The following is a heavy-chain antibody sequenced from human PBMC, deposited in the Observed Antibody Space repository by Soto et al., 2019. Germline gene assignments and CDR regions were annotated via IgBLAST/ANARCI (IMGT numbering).Heavy chain of an antibody. D-gene: IGHD3-9*01. V-gene: IGHV4-39*01. CDR1: GGSISSSSYY. CDR2: IYYSGST. J-gene: IGHJ5*02. Sequence: SETLSLTCTVSGGSISSSSYYWGWIRQPPGKGLEWIGSIYYSGSTYYNPSLKSRVTISVDTSKNQFSLKLSSVTAADTAVYYCARRDAHNDILTGYVSWFDPWGQGTLVTVSS. CDR3: ARRDAHNDILTGYVSWFDP.